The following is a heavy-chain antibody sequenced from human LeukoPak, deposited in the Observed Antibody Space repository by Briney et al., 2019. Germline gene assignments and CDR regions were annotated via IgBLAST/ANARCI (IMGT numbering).Heavy chain of an antibody. CDR3: ARGSYGAFRYGDLDY. CDR2: IYHSGST. CDR1: GGSISSADYY. Sequence: PSETLSLTCTVSGGSISSADYYWTWIRQPPGKGLEWIGYIYHSGSTHYNPSLKSRVTISVDRSKNQFSLKLSSVTAADTAVYYCARGSYGAFRYGDLDYWGQGTLVTVSS. V-gene: IGHV4-30-2*01. D-gene: IGHD4-17*01. J-gene: IGHJ4*02.